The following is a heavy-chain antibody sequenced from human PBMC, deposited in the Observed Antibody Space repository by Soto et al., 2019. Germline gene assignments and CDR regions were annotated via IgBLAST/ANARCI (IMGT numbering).Heavy chain of an antibody. CDR3: AKVGWGGDS. D-gene: IGHD7-27*01. V-gene: IGHV4-61*01. J-gene: IGHJ4*02. CDR2: KPYTGSP. CDR1: GDSVSRGSYH. Sequence: QVQLQESGPGLVKPSETLSLTCSVSGDSVSRGSYHWRWIRQPPGKGLEWIGFKPYTGSPDYNPSLRSRVVISIDRSKNPFSLNLSSATATDTAVYFGAKVGWGGDSWCQRTKVTVSS.